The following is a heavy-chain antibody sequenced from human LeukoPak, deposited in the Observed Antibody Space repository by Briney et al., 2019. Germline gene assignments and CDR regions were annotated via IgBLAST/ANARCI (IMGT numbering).Heavy chain of an antibody. J-gene: IGHJ6*03. CDR2: IYHSGST. Sequence: PSETLSLTCTVSGYSISSGYYWGWIRQPPGKGLEWIGSIYHSGSTYYNPSLKSRVTISVDTSRNQFSLKLSSVTAADTAVYYCAKHVDTAMVTRHPYYYYYMDVWGKGTTVTVSS. CDR3: AKHVDTAMVTRHPYYYYYMDV. D-gene: IGHD5-18*01. CDR1: GYSISSGYY. V-gene: IGHV4-38-2*02.